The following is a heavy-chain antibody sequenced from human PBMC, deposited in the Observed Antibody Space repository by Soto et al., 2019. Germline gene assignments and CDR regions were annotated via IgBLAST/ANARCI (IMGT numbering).Heavy chain of an antibody. V-gene: IGHV3-23*01. CDR2: SGGTDGRS. J-gene: IGHJ4*02. CDR1: GFAFGNFA. D-gene: IGHD6-13*01. Sequence: DVQLLESGGGLVQPGGSLRLSCTASGFAFGNFAMGWVRQAPGKGLEWLSVSGGTDGRSHYADSARGRFTISRDASKNRVYLQMDSLRVDDTAVYFCAKSANLGSSWDNPFDHWGQGTLVTVSS. CDR3: AKSANLGSSWDNPFDH.